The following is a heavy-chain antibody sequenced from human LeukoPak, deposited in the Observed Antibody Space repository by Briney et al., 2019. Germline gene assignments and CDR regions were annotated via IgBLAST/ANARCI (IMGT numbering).Heavy chain of an antibody. CDR2: IYYSGST. CDR3: ARGGYSYGPEYYFDY. V-gene: IGHV4-31*03. D-gene: IGHD5-18*01. J-gene: IGHJ4*02. CDR1: GGSISSGGYY. Sequence: PSETLSLTCTVSGGSISSGGYYWSWIRQHPGTGLEWIGYIYYSGSTYYNPSLKSRVTISVDTSKNQFSLKLSSVTAADTAVYYCARGGYSYGPEYYFDYWGQGTLVTVSS.